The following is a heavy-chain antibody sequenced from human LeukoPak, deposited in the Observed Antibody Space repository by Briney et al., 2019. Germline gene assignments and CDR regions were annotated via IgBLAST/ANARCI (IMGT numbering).Heavy chain of an antibody. V-gene: IGHV4-59*01. J-gene: IGHJ5*01. CDR3: ARCDHIVVARWFDY. Sequence: SETLSLTCTVSGDSMSGYYWSWIRQPPGKRLEYIGYIYYSGSTNYNPSLESRVTISVDTSEKQFSLKLSSVTAADTAVYYCARCDHIVVARWFDYWGQGTLVTVSS. CDR2: IYYSGST. CDR1: GDSMSGYY. D-gene: IGHD2-21*01.